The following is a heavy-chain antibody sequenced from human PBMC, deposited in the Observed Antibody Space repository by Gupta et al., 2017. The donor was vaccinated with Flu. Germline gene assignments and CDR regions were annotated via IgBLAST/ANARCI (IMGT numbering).Heavy chain of an antibody. J-gene: IGHJ5*02. Sequence: ESGPGLVKPSETLSLTCAVSGYSISSGYYWGWIRQPPGKGLEWIGSIYHSGSTYYNPSLKSRVTISVDTSKNQFSLKLISVTAADTAVYYCAINTPTYFGGDCYTVGEFDPWGQGTLVTVSS. CDR2: IYHSGST. CDR3: AINTPTYFGGDCYTVGEFDP. V-gene: IGHV4-38-2*01. D-gene: IGHD2-21*02. CDR1: GYSISSGYY.